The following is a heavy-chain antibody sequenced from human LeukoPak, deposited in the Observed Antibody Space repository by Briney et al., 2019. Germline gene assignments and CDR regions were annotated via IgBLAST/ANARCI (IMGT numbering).Heavy chain of an antibody. V-gene: IGHV1-46*01. Sequence: GASVKVSCKASGYTFTSYYMHWVRQAPGQGLEWMGIINPGAGGTSYAQKFQGRLTVTRDTSTSTVYMDLSSLRSEDTAVYYCARGTRPSISVAGFDYWGLGTLVTVSS. CDR1: GYTFTSYY. D-gene: IGHD6-19*01. J-gene: IGHJ4*02. CDR2: INPGAGGT. CDR3: ARGTRPSISVAGFDY.